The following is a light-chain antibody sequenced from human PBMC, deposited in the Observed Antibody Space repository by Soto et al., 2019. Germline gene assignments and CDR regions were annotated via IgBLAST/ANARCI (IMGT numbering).Light chain of an antibody. CDR3: QKYSTPVFT. CDR1: QDISNY. V-gene: IGKV1-27*01. J-gene: IGKJ3*01. Sequence: DIQMTQFPSSLSASVGDTVTITCRASQDISNYLAWYQHRPGQVPKLLIYHASTLQSGVSSRFSGSGSGTDFAPTFSSLQPEDVATYYCQKYSTPVFTFGPGNKVHI. CDR2: HAS.